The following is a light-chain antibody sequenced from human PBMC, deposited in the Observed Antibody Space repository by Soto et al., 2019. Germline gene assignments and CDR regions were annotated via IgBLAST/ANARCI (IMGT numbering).Light chain of an antibody. CDR3: QQYGSSPIT. CDR2: GAS. CDR1: QSVSSSY. J-gene: IGKJ5*01. Sequence: EIVLTQSPSTLALSPGQSATLSCRASQSVSSSYLAWYQQKPGQAPRLLIYGASSRATGIPDRFSGSGSGTDFTLTISRLEPEDFAVYYCQQYGSSPITFGQGTQLDIK. V-gene: IGKV3-20*01.